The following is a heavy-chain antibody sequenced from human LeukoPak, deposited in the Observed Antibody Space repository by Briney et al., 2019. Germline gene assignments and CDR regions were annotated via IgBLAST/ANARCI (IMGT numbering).Heavy chain of an antibody. J-gene: IGHJ5*02. V-gene: IGHV4-61*02. CDR2: VYTSGST. CDR3: ARVFDAHSSGYFTRWYWFDP. D-gene: IGHD3-22*01. Sequence: PSETLFLTCTVSGGSISSGSYYWSWLRQPAGKGLEWIGRVYTSGSTNYNPSLKSRVTISVDTSKNQFSLNLSSVTAADTAVYYCARVFDAHSSGYFTRWYWFDPWGQGTLVTVSS. CDR1: GGSISSGSYY.